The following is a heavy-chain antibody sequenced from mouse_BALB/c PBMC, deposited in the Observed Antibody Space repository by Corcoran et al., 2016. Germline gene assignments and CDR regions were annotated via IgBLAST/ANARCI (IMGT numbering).Heavy chain of an antibody. CDR3: ARATAHYYAMDY. CDR1: GYTFTNYG. CDR2: INSYTGES. J-gene: IGHJ4*01. Sequence: QIQLVQSGPELKKPGETVQISCKASGYTFTNYGMNWVKQAPGKGLKWIGWINSYTGESTYAEDFKGRFAFSLETSASTDYLQINNLQNEDTATYVCARATAHYYAMDYWGQGTSVTVSS. V-gene: IGHV9-3-1*01. D-gene: IGHD1-1*01.